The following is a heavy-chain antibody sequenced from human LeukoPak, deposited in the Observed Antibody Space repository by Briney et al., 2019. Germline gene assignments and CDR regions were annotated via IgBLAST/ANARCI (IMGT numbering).Heavy chain of an antibody. J-gene: IGHJ4*02. Sequence: SETLSLTCTVSGGSISSYYWSWIRQPPGKGLEWIGRIYTSGSTNYNPSLKSRVTMSVDMSKNQFSLKLSSVTAADTAVYYRARISSSWYGGPYDYWGQGTLVTVSS. CDR2: IYTSGST. D-gene: IGHD6-13*01. V-gene: IGHV4-4*07. CDR1: GGSISSYY. CDR3: ARISSSWYGGPYDY.